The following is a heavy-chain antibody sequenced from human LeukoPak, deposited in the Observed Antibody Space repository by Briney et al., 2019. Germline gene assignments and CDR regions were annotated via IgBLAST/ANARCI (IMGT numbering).Heavy chain of an antibody. Sequence: PSETLSLTCAVYGGSFCGYYWSWICQPPGKGRGWIGEINHSGSANYNPSLKSRFTISVATSKNHFTLKLSSVTAADTVVYYWARWTGGGVPKVDYWGQGTLVTVSS. V-gene: IGHV4-34*01. CDR3: ARWTGGGVPKVDY. CDR2: INHSGSA. J-gene: IGHJ4*02. CDR1: GGSFCGYY. D-gene: IGHD3-16*01.